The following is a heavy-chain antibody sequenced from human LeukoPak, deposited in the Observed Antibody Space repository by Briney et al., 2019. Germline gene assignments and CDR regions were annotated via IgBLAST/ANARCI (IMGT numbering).Heavy chain of an antibody. CDR3: AKDMTMIVVVFDY. CDR1: GFTFSSYA. V-gene: IGHV3-30-3*01. CDR2: ISYDGSNK. J-gene: IGHJ4*02. Sequence: HPGGSLRLSCAASGFTFSSYAMHWVRQAPGKGLEWVAVISYDGSNKYYADSVKGRFTISRDNSKNTLYLQMNSLRAEDTAVYYCAKDMTMIVVVFDYWGQGTLVTVSS. D-gene: IGHD3-22*01.